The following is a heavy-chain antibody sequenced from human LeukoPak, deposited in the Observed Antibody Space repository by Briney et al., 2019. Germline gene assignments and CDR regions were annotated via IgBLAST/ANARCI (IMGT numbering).Heavy chain of an antibody. Sequence: GGSLRLSCAASGFTFSSYAMGWVRQAPGKGLEWVSAISGSGGSTYYADSVKGRFTISRDNSRNTLYLQMNSLRAEDTAVYYCAKAGYGDYLNNWFDPWGQGTLVTVSS. D-gene: IGHD4-17*01. CDR2: ISGSGGST. J-gene: IGHJ5*02. CDR1: GFTFSSYA. V-gene: IGHV3-23*01. CDR3: AKAGYGDYLNNWFDP.